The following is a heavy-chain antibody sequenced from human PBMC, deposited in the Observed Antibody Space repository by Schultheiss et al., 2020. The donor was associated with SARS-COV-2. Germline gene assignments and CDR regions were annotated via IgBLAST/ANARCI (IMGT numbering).Heavy chain of an antibody. CDR1: GFTFGDYA. J-gene: IGHJ2*01. CDR3: ARAMGVNYWYFDL. D-gene: IGHD2-21*01. CDR2: ISGSGGST. V-gene: IGHV3-23*01. Sequence: GGSLRLSCTASGFTFGDYAMSWVRQAPGKGLEWVSAISGSGGSTYYADSVKGRFTISRDNSKNTLYLQMNSLRAEDTAVYYCARAMGVNYWYFDLWGRGTLVTVSS.